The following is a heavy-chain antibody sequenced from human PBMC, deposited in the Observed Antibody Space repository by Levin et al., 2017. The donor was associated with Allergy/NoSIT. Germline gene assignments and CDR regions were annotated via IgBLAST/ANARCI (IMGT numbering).Heavy chain of an antibody. V-gene: IGHV2-5*01. CDR3: AHQNYGDYAKVY. J-gene: IGHJ4*02. Sequence: SGPTLVKPTQTLTLTCTFSGFSLSTSGVGVGWIRQPPGKALEWLALIYWNDDKRYSPSLKSRLTITKDTSKNQVVLTMTNMDPVDTATYYCAHQNYGDYAKVYWGQGTLVTVSS. CDR1: GFSLSTSGVG. D-gene: IGHD4-17*01. CDR2: IYWNDDK.